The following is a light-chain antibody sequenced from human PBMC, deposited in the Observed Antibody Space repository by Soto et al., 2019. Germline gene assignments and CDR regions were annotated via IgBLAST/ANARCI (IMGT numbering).Light chain of an antibody. J-gene: IGLJ1*01. CDR2: EVT. CDR3: SLYAGRNNHHV. V-gene: IGLV2-8*01. CDR1: STDVGGYNY. Sequence: QSALTQPPSGSGSPGPSVTISCTGTSTDVGGYNYVSWYQQHPGTAPKLMIYEVTKRPSGVRDRCSGSKSGNTASLTVSGVQAEDEADVYCSLYAGRNNHHVFGTATKLTVL.